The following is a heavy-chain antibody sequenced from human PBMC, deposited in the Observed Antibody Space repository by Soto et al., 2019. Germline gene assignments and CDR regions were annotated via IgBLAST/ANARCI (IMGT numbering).Heavy chain of an antibody. J-gene: IGHJ4*02. V-gene: IGHV3-23*01. CDR1: GFTFNNYA. CDR3: AKDPLGYCSGSSGGNCYGRPFDY. Sequence: EVQLLESGGGLVQPGGSLRLSCAASGFTFNNYAMSWVRQAPGKGLEWVSAISGGGGSTYYADSVRGRFTISRDNSKNTLYLQMNSLRAEDTALYYCAKDPLGYCSGSSGGNCYGRPFDYWGQGTLVTVSS. CDR2: ISGGGGST. D-gene: IGHD2-15*01.